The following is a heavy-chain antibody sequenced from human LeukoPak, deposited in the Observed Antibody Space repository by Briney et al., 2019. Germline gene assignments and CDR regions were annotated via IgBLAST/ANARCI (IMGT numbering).Heavy chain of an antibody. Sequence: GRSLRLSCAASGFTFSSYGMHWVRPAPGKGLEWVGRIKSKTDGGTTDYAAPVKGRFTISRDESKNTLYLQMNSLNTEATAVYYCTTDGVPREDSDYYGMDVWGQGTTVTVSS. CDR2: IKSKTDGGTT. CDR3: TTDGVPREDSDYYGMDV. D-gene: IGHD1-1*01. J-gene: IGHJ6*02. V-gene: IGHV3-15*07. CDR1: GFTFSSYG.